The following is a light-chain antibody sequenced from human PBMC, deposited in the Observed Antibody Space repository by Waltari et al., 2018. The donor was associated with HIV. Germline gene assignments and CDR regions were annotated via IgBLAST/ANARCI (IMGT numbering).Light chain of an antibody. V-gene: IGLV1-51*01. CDR3: GTWDSSLSAGGV. CDR2: DNN. CDR1: SSNIGNNY. J-gene: IGLJ2*01. Sequence: QSVLTQPPSVSAAPGQKVTISCSGRSSNIGNNYVSWYQQLQGTAPKLLIYDNNKRPSGIPDRFSGSKSGTSATLGITGLQTGDEADYYCGTWDSSLSAGGVFGGGTKLTVL.